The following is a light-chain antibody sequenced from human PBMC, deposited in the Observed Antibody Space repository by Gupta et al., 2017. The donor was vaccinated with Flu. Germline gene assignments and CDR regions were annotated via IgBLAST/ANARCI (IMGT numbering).Light chain of an antibody. CDR1: SSDIGSYKF. CDR2: EGS. V-gene: IGLV2-23*01. Sequence: QSALTQPASVSGSPGQSITISCTGTSSDIGSYKFVSWYQQHPGKAPKLMIYEGSERPSGVSNRFSGSKSGNTASLTISVLQAEDEADYYCYSYASSATWVFGTGTKVTVI. CDR3: YSYASSATWV. J-gene: IGLJ1*01.